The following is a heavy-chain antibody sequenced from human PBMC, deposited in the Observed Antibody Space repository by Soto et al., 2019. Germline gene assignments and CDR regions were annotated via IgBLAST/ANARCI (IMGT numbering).Heavy chain of an antibody. CDR2: MSHSGGT. Sequence: QGQLQQWGAGLLKPSETLSLTCAVYGGFVSSGSYYWSWIRQPPGKGLEWIGEMSHSGGTHFNPSLKSRVTISVDTSKNQSSLKMSSVTAADTALYYCARVERGTATTVVDAFDIWGPGTMVTVCS. CDR3: ARVERGTATTVVDAFDI. CDR1: GGFVSSGSYY. D-gene: IGHD1-1*01. V-gene: IGHV4-34*01. J-gene: IGHJ3*02.